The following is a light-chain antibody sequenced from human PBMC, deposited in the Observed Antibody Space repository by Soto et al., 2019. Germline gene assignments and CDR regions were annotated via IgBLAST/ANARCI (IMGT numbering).Light chain of an antibody. CDR1: QTISSW. CDR3: QQYRRYST. CDR2: DVS. J-gene: IGKJ1*01. Sequence: DIQMTQSPSSLSASVGDRVTITCRASQTISSWLAWYQQKPGKAPKLLIYDVSTLDSGVPSRFSGSASGTEFTLTISNLESDDFATYYCQQYRRYSTFGQGTKVDNK. V-gene: IGKV1-5*01.